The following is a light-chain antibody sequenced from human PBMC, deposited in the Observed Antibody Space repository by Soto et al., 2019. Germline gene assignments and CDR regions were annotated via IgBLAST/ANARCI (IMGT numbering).Light chain of an antibody. V-gene: IGKV3-20*01. CDR3: QQYTSPPWT. J-gene: IGKJ1*01. Sequence: DIVLTQSPGTLSLSLGERATLSCRASQSVPGNYLAWLQQRPGQAPRLLIHRASSRATGIPDRFSGSGSRTDFTLTITRLEPEDFAVYYCQQYTSPPWTLGQGTKVEIK. CDR2: RAS. CDR1: QSVPGNY.